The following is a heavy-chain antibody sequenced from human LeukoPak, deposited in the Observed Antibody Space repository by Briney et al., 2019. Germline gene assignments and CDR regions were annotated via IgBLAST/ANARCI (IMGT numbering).Heavy chain of an antibody. CDR1: GLTFSDYY. CDR3: ARCGTPNNYYYDGMDV. J-gene: IGHJ6*02. CDR2: ISISSNYT. D-gene: IGHD1-26*01. Sequence: GGSLRLSCAASGLTFSDYYMSWIRQAPGKGLEWPAYISISSNYTNYADSVKGRFTISRDNAKNSLYLQMNGLSAEDTAVYYCARCGTPNNYYYDGMDVWGQGTTVTVSS. V-gene: IGHV3-11*03.